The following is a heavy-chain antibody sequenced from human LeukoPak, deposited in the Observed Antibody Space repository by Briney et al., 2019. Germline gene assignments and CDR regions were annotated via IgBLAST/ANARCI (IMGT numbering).Heavy chain of an antibody. CDR3: AKEDPAVILGIDY. CDR1: GFTFSSYA. Sequence: GESLRLSCAASGFTFSSYAMSWVRRGPGKGLEWVSAITGSGGNTYYADSVRGRLTISRDNSKNTLFLQLDSLRAEDTAVYYCAKEDPAVILGIDYWGQGALVIVSS. CDR2: ITGSGGNT. V-gene: IGHV3-23*01. D-gene: IGHD5-18*01. J-gene: IGHJ4*02.